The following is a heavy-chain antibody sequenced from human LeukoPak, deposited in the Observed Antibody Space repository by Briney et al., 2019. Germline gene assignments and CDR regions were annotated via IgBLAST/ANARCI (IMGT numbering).Heavy chain of an antibody. D-gene: IGHD1-26*01. CDR3: AKEGSRIVGATGVDH. CDR2: ISGSGGST. Sequence: GGSLRLSCAASGFTFSSYAMSWVRQAPGKGLEWVSAISGSGGSTNYADSVKGRFTISRDNSKNTLFLQMNSLRAEDTAVYYCAKEGSRIVGATGVDHWGQGTLVTVSS. J-gene: IGHJ5*02. V-gene: IGHV3-23*01. CDR1: GFTFSSYA.